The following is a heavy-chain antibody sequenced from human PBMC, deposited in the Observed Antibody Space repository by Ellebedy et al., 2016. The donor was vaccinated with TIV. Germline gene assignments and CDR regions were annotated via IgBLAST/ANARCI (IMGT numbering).Heavy chain of an antibody. D-gene: IGHD3-10*01. Sequence: GESLKISCAASGFTFSDAWMSWVRQAPGKGLEWVGRIKSKTDGGTTDNAAPVKGRFTISSDDSENTLYLQMNSLKTEDTAVYYCTTEREGFGELSNLWGQGTLVTVSS. V-gene: IGHV3-15*01. CDR2: IKSKTDGGTT. CDR3: TTEREGFGELSNL. CDR1: GFTFSDAW. J-gene: IGHJ5*02.